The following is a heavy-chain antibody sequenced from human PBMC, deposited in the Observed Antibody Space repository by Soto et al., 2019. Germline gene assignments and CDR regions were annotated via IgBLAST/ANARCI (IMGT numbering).Heavy chain of an antibody. CDR3: ARARGKTYGDSVYYFYYYGDD. V-gene: IGHV1-3*01. CDR2: INAGNGNT. Sequence: ASVKVSCKASGYTFTSYAMHWVRQAPGQRLEWMGWINAGNGNTKYSQKFQGRVTITRDTSASTAYMELSSLRSEDTAVYYCARARGKTYGDSVYYFYYYGDDWGKGTTVTGSS. CDR1: GYTFTSYA. J-gene: IGHJ6*03. D-gene: IGHD4-17*01.